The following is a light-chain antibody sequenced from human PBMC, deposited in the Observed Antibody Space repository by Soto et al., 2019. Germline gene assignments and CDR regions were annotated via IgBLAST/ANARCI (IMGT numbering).Light chain of an antibody. V-gene: IGKV1-33*01. J-gene: IGKJ3*01. CDR1: QDIRKC. CDR3: QQCDTLAS. Sequence: DIPMTQSPSSLSASVGDRVTITCQASQDIRKCLNWYQQKPGKAPKLLIYDASKLETGVPSRFSGSGSGTYFTFTISSLQPEDTATYFCQQCDTLASFGPGTKVDF. CDR2: DAS.